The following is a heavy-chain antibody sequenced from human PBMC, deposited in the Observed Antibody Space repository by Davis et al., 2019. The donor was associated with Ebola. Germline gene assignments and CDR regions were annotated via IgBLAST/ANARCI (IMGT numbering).Heavy chain of an antibody. CDR2: FGTSGDT. J-gene: IGHJ5*02. Sequence: PGGSLRLSCAASGFIFRNYVMSWVRQAPGKGLEWVSTFGTSGDTYYADSVKGRFTISRDNAKNSLYLQMNSLRAEDTAVYYCMRWSLYSGHDCDLWGQGTLVTVSS. D-gene: IGHD1-26*01. V-gene: IGHV3-69-1*01. CDR3: MRWSLYSGHDCDL. CDR1: GFIFRNYV.